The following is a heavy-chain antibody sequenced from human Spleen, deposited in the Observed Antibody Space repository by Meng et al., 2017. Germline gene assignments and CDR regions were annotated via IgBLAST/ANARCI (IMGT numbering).Heavy chain of an antibody. CDR1: GGSISSGGYY. Sequence: QVQLQESGPGLVKPSRTLSLTCTVSGGSISSGGYYWSWIRQHPGKGLEWIGYIYYSGSTNYNPSLESRATISVDTSQNNLSLKLSSVTAADSAVYYCARGPTTMAHDFDYWGQGTLVTVSS. CDR3: ARGPTTMAHDFDY. V-gene: IGHV4-31*03. J-gene: IGHJ4*02. CDR2: IYYSGST. D-gene: IGHD4-11*01.